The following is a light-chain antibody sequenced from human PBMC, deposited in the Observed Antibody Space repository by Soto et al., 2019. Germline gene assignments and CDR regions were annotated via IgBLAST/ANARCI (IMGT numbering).Light chain of an antibody. Sequence: DIQMTQSPSSLSASVGDRVTITCRTSQNVSNYLNWFQQKPGKAPKLLIFGASSLQSGITSRFSGSGSGTDFTLTISSLQPEDFATYYCQQSYSILFTFGAGTKVGIK. V-gene: IGKV1-39*01. CDR2: GAS. J-gene: IGKJ3*01. CDR3: QQSYSILFT. CDR1: QNVSNY.